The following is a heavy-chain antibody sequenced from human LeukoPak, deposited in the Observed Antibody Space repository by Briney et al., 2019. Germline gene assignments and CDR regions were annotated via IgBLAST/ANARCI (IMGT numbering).Heavy chain of an antibody. CDR1: GYTFTSYG. D-gene: IGHD2-2*01. CDR2: ISAYNGNT. Sequence: ASVKVSCKASGYTFTSYGISWVRQAPGQGLEWMGWISAYNGNTNYAQKLQGRVTMTTDTSTSTAYMELRSLRSDDTAVYYCGRSPNTPPTSRTYAHMGYNWFDPWGQGALVTVSS. CDR3: GRSPNTPPTSRTYAHMGYNWFDP. J-gene: IGHJ5*02. V-gene: IGHV1-18*01.